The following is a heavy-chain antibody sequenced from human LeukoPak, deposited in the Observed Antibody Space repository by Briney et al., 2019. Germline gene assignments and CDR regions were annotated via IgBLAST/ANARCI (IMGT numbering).Heavy chain of an antibody. D-gene: IGHD6-6*01. V-gene: IGHV4-59*01. J-gene: IGHJ6*02. Sequence: PSETLSLTCTVSGGSISSYYWSWIRQPPGKGLEWIGYIYYSGSTNYNPSLKSRVTISVDTSKNQFSLKLISVTAADTAVYYCARAVAAPCDYYYGMDVWGQGTTVTVSS. CDR3: ARAVAAPCDYYYGMDV. CDR1: GGSISSYY. CDR2: IYYSGST.